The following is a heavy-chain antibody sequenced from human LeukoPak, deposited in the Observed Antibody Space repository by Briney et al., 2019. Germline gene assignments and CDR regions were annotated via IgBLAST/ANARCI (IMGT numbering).Heavy chain of an antibody. CDR1: GGSISSSSYY. CDR3: ARPYYYESSGYFDY. V-gene: IGHV4-39*01. J-gene: IGHJ4*02. Sequence: SDTLSLTCTVSGGSISSSSYYWCWIRQHPGKGLEWIGSIYYSGSTYYNPSLKSRVTISVDTSKNQFSLKLSSVTAADTAVYYCARPYYYESSGYFDYWGQGTLVTVSS. D-gene: IGHD3-22*01. CDR2: IYYSGST.